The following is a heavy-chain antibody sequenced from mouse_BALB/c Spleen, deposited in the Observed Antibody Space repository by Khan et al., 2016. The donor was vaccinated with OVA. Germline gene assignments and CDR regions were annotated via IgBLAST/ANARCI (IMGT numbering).Heavy chain of an antibody. CDR1: GYTFTTYT. D-gene: IGHD2-14*01. CDR2: INPSNGYT. J-gene: IGHJ3*01. CDR3: VREGAYYRSDGWFSY. Sequence: QIQLVQSGAELARPGASVKMSCKASGYTFTTYTMHWVKQRPGQGLEWIGYINPSNGYTNYNQKFKDKSTLTADKSSSTAYMQLSSLTSDYSAVYYCVREGAYYRSDGWFSYWGQGTLVTVSA. V-gene: IGHV1-4*01.